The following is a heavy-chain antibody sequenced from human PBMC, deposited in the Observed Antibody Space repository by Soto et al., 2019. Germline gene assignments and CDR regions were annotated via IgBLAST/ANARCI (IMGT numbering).Heavy chain of an antibody. J-gene: IGHJ4*02. V-gene: IGHV4-59*01. D-gene: IGHD3-22*01. CDR3: AREVYDSSGYYKVDY. CDR1: GGSISSYY. Sequence: SETLSLTCTVSGGSISSYYWSWIRQPPGKGLEWIGYIYYSGSTNYNPSLKSRVTISVDTSKNQFSLKLSSVTAADTAVYYCAREVYDSSGYYKVDYWGQGTLVTVSS. CDR2: IYYSGST.